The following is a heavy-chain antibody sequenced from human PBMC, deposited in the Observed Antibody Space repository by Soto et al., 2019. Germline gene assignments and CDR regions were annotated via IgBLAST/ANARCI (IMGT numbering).Heavy chain of an antibody. D-gene: IGHD3-16*01. V-gene: IGHV4-59*01. Sequence: SETLSLTCNVSGGSIYTYYWNWIRQSPGKGLEWIGYISDGGSTNYNPSLKSRVTISVDTSKKQVSLKLSSVSAPDTAVYYCARDWGPYWFDSWGQGILVTVSS. CDR3: ARDWGPYWFDS. CDR2: ISDGGST. J-gene: IGHJ5*01. CDR1: GGSIYTYY.